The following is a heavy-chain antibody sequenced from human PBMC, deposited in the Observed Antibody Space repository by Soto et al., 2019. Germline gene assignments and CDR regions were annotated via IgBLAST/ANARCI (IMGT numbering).Heavy chain of an antibody. CDR1: EDTFVSYA. D-gene: IGHD3-3*01. V-gene: IGHV1-69*06. Sequence: QVQLVQSGAEVKKPGSSVKVSCKASEDTFVSYAITWERQAPGQGLEWMGGVVPILGPTNYSQKFQGRVTFTADKSTNTPYMELSSLRSEDTAMYYFARGEPFILVLELWGQGTMVSVSS. J-gene: IGHJ3*01. CDR2: VVPILGPT. CDR3: ARGEPFILVLEL.